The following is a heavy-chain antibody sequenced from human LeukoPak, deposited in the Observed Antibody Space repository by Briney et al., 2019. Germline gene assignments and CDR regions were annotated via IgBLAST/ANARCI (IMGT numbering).Heavy chain of an antibody. V-gene: IGHV3-23*01. CDR2: ISGSGGST. J-gene: IGHJ4*02. D-gene: IGHD3-22*01. CDR3: AMGSSGYYNLYFDY. CDR1: GFTFSSYA. Sequence: GGSLRLSCAASGFTFSSYAMSWVRRAPGKGLEWVSAISGSGGSTYYADSVKGRFTISRDNSKNTLYLQMNSLRAEDTAVYYCAMGSSGYYNLYFDYWGQGTLVTVSS.